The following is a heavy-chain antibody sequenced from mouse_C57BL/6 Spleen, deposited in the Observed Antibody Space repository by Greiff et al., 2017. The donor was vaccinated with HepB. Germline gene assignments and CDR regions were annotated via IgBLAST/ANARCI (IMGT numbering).Heavy chain of an antibody. Sequence: EVKVVESGGGLVKPGGSLKLSCAASGFTFSDYGMHWVRQAPEKGLEWVAYISSGSSTIYYADTVKGRFTISRDNAKNTLFLQMTSLRSEDTAMYYCARQLLRDWYFDVWGTGTTVTVSS. CDR1: GFTFSDYG. V-gene: IGHV5-17*01. CDR3: ARQLLRDWYFDV. D-gene: IGHD1-1*01. J-gene: IGHJ1*03. CDR2: ISSGSSTI.